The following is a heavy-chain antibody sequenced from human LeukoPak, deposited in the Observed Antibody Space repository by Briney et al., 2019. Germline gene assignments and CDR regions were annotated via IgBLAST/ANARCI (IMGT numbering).Heavy chain of an antibody. CDR3: AREGVGNY. J-gene: IGHJ4*02. V-gene: IGHV4-34*01. Sequence: SETLSLTCAVYGGSFSGYYWSWIRQPPGKGLEWIGEINHSGSTNYNPSLKSRVTISVDTSKNQFSLKLSSVTAADTAVYYCAREGVGNYWGQGTLVTVST. CDR2: INHSGST. CDR1: GGSFSGYY. D-gene: IGHD7-27*01.